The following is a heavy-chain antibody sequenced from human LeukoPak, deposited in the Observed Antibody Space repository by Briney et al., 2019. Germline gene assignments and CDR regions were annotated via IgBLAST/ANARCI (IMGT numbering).Heavy chain of an antibody. Sequence: SETLSLTCTVSGGSISSYYWSWIRQPPGKGLEWIGYIYYSGSTNYNPSLKSRVTISVDTSKNQFSLKLSSVTAADTAVYYCARRGSSWAIFDYWGQGTLVTVSS. J-gene: IGHJ4*02. D-gene: IGHD6-13*01. CDR1: GGSISSYY. CDR2: IYYSGST. V-gene: IGHV4-59*01. CDR3: ARRGSSWAIFDY.